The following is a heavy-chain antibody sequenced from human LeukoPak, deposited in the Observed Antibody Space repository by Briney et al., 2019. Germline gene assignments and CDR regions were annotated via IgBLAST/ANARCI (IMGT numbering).Heavy chain of an antibody. CDR1: GFSVSSNY. V-gene: IGHV3-20*01. CDR2: IGFNGIIK. D-gene: IGHD4-11*01. CDR3: ARGKDYSDFYFDN. Sequence: SGGSLRLSCAASGFSVSSNYLNWVRRTPGKGLEWVSGIGFNGIIKGYAASVKGRFTISRDNAKNSLFLQMTSLRDEDTAFYHCARGKDYSDFYFDNWGQGTLVTVTS. J-gene: IGHJ4*02.